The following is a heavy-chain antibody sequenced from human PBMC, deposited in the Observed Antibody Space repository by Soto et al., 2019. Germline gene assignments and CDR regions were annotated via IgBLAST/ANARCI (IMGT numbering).Heavy chain of an antibody. Sequence: PSETLSLTCTVSGGSISSYYWSWIRQPAGKGLEWIGRIYTSGNTNYNPSLKSRVTMSVDTSKNQFSLKLSSVTAADTAVYYCAREEVGYCSGGRCYYYVREGLGKRRTVTASS. CDR1: GGSISSYY. CDR2: IYTSGNT. CDR3: AREEVGYCSGGRCYYYVREG. J-gene: IGHJ6*04. D-gene: IGHD2-15*01. V-gene: IGHV4-4*07.